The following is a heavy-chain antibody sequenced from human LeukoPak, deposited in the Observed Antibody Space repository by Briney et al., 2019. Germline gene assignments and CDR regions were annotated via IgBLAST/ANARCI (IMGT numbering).Heavy chain of an antibody. Sequence: GGSLRLSCAASGFTFSSYNMNWVRQAPGKGLEWVSSITSSSSYIYYADSVKGRFTISRDNAKNSLFLQMNSLTAEDTAVYYCARDPYSGVYWNDYYYYMDVWGKGTTVTISS. CDR3: ARDPYSGVYWNDYYYYMDV. CDR1: GFTFSSYN. D-gene: IGHD1-1*01. CDR2: ITSSSSYI. J-gene: IGHJ6*03. V-gene: IGHV3-21*01.